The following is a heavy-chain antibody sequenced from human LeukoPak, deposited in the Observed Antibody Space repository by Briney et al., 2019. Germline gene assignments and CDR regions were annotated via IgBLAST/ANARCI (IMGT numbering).Heavy chain of an antibody. J-gene: IGHJ5*02. D-gene: IGHD3-3*01. CDR2: ISSSSSYI. V-gene: IGHV3-21*01. Sequence: GGSLRLSCAASGFTFSSYSMNWVRQAPGKGLEWVLSISSSSSYIYYADSVKGRFTISRDNAKNSLYLQMNSLRAEDTAVYYCARDINSYYDFWSGNSNWFDPWGQGTLVTVSS. CDR3: ARDINSYYDFWSGNSNWFDP. CDR1: GFTFSSYS.